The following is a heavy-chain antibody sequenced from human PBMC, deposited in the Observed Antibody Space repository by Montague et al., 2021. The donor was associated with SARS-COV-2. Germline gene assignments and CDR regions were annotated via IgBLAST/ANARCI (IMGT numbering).Heavy chain of an antibody. Sequence: SETLSLTCTVSGGSITNYNWCWVRHPAGKGLECIWIRYISGSTXXXPSLKSRVTMSVDTSRKQFSLKLTSVTAADTAVYYCAGGYGSGTSCNWGQGTLVTVSS. J-gene: IGHJ4*02. D-gene: IGHD3-10*01. V-gene: IGHV4-4*07. CDR1: GGSITNYN. CDR3: AGGYGSGTSCN. CDR2: RYISGST.